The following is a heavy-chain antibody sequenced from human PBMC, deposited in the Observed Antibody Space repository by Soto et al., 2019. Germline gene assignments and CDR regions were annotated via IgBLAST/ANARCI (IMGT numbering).Heavy chain of an antibody. Sequence: SETLSLTCTVYGDSMRSFYWSWIRQPPGKGLEWIGNIYYSGSTNYNPSRKSRVTMSVDMSRNQVSLKLSSVTAADTAVYYCTRVGGYYGDYPNFDYWGQGALVTVSS. J-gene: IGHJ4*02. V-gene: IGHV4-59*01. CDR2: IYYSGST. CDR1: GDSMRSFY. D-gene: IGHD4-17*01. CDR3: TRVGGYYGDYPNFDY.